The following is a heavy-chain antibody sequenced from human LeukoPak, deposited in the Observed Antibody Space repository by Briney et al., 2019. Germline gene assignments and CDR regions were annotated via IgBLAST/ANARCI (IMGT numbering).Heavy chain of an antibody. D-gene: IGHD6-19*01. CDR3: ARGTVAAPNWFDP. Sequence: GGSLRLSCAASGFTFSDYYMSRIRQAPGKGLEWVSYISSSSSYTNYADSVKGRFTISRDNAKNSLYLQMNSLRAEDTAVYYCARGTVAAPNWFDPWGQGTLVTVSS. CDR1: GFTFSDYY. CDR2: ISSSSSYT. J-gene: IGHJ5*02. V-gene: IGHV3-11*06.